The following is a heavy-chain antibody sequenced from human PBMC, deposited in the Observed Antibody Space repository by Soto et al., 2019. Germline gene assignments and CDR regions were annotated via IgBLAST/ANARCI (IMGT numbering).Heavy chain of an antibody. J-gene: IGHJ4*02. CDR3: ARGDEWSYCFDS. D-gene: IGHD3-3*01. CDR2: FYYNDST. V-gene: IGHV4-31*03. CDR1: GGSVSSSKYY. Sequence: QVQLQESGPGLVKPSQTLSLTCTVSGGSVSSSKYYRTWIRQHPGKGMEWIGYFYYNDSTKYNPSLKSRATSSGDTSTTHFSLILASVTAADTAVYFCARGDEWSYCFDSWGQGTLVTVSS.